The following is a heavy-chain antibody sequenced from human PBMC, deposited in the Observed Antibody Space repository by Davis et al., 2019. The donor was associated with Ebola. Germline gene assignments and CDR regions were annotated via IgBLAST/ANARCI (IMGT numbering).Heavy chain of an antibody. CDR2: INQRGDS. CDR3: ASLHQIRGKACFDL. D-gene: IGHD2-2*01. V-gene: IGHV4-34*01. J-gene: IGHJ5*02. CDR1: GESFSDYY. Sequence: PSETLSLTCAVYGESFSDYYWSWVRQSPGEGLEWIGEINQRGDSDYNPSLRSRATLSVDRSKLQFSLRLASVTAADTAVYYCASLHQIRGKACFDLWGQGDLVVVSS.